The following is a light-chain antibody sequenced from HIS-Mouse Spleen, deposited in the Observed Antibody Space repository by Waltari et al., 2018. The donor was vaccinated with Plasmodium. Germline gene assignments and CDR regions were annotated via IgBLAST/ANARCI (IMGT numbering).Light chain of an antibody. CDR1: SSDVAGYNS. V-gene: IGLV2-14*01. J-gene: IGLJ1*01. CDR3: SSYTSSSTLV. Sequence: QSALPQPASVSGSPGPSITISCTGTSSDVAGYNSVSWYQQHPGKAPKLMIYEVSNRPSGVSNRFSGSKSGNTASLTISGLQAEDEADYYCSSYTSSSTLVFGTGTKVTVL. CDR2: EVS.